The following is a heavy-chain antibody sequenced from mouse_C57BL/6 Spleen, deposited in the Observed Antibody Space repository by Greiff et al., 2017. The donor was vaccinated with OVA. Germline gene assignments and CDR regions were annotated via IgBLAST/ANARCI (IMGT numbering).Heavy chain of an antibody. CDR3: ARGGKLGRDYAMDY. V-gene: IGHV1-64*01. Sequence: QVQLQQPGAELVKPGASVKLSCKASGYTFTSYWMHWVKQRPGQGLEWIGMIHPNSGSTNYNEKFKSKATLTVDKSSSTAYMQLSSLTSKVSAVYSWARGGKLGRDYAMDYWGQGTSVTVSS. D-gene: IGHD3-1*01. J-gene: IGHJ4*01. CDR1: GYTFTSYW. CDR2: IHPNSGST.